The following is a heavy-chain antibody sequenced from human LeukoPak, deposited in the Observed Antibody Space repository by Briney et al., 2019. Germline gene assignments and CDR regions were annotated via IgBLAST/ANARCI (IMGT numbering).Heavy chain of an antibody. Sequence: PSETLSLTCTVSGVSISSSNSFWRWIRQPPGKGLEWNGSIYYTGTTYYSASHKSRVTISLDTSNNQISLRLISVTATDTAMYYCARQTGSGLFTLPGGQGTLVTVSS. D-gene: IGHD3/OR15-3a*01. CDR2: IYYTGTT. J-gene: IGHJ4*02. CDR3: ARQTGSGLFTLP. CDR1: GVSISSSNSF. V-gene: IGHV4-39*01.